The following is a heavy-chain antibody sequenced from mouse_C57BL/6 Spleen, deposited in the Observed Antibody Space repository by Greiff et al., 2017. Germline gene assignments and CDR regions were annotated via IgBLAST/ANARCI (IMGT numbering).Heavy chain of an antibody. CDR2: IYPGDGDT. D-gene: IGHD4-1*01. CDR3: AINWYFDY. Sequence: QVQLQQSGPELVKPGASVKISCKASGYAFSSSWMNWVKQRPGKGLEWIGRIYPGDGDTKYNGKFKGKATLTADTSSSTAYMQLSSLTSEDSAVYFCAINWYFDYWGQGTTLTVSS. CDR1: GYAFSSSW. J-gene: IGHJ2*01. V-gene: IGHV1-82*01.